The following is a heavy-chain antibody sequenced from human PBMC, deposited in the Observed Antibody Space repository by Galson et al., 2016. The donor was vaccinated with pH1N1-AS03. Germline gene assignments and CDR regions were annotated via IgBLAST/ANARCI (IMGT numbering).Heavy chain of an antibody. D-gene: IGHD5-24*01. CDR1: GFTFNKYV. CDR3: ARSNYYFDS. J-gene: IGHJ4*02. Sequence: SLRLSCAGSGFTFNKYVMHWVRQAPGKGLEYVSGVYPNGVSPHYADSVKDRFTISRDNSKNTLFLQMNSLRAEDTAVYYCARSNYYFDSWGQGTLVTVSS. V-gene: IGHV3-64*04. CDR2: VYPNGVSP.